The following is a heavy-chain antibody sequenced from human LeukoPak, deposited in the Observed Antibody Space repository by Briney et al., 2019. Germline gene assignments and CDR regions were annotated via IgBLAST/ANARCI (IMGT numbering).Heavy chain of an antibody. V-gene: IGHV3-20*03. D-gene: IGHD2-15*01. CDR3: AKDKGSGGTPQAFDI. CDR1: GFTFDDYG. CDR2: INWNGGST. Sequence: PGGSLRLSFAASGFTFDDYGMSWVRQAPGKGLEWVSGINWNGGSTGYADSVKGRFTISRDNAKNSLYLQMNSLRAEDTALYYCAKDKGSGGTPQAFDIWGQGTMVTVSS. J-gene: IGHJ3*02.